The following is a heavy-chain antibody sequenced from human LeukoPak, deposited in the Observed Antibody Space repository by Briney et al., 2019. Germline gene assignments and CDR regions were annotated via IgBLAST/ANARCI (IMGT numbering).Heavy chain of an antibody. CDR1: GFTFSSYA. CDR3: ARGLYYYDSSGYHPLYYYYGMDV. J-gene: IGHJ6*02. CDR2: ISGSGGST. Sequence: PGGSLRLSCAASGFTFSSYAMSWVRQAPGKGLEWVSAISGSGGSTYYADSVKGRFTISRDNSKNTLYLQMNSLRAEDTAVYYCARGLYYYDSSGYHPLYYYYGMDVWGQGTTVTVSS. V-gene: IGHV3-23*01. D-gene: IGHD3-22*01.